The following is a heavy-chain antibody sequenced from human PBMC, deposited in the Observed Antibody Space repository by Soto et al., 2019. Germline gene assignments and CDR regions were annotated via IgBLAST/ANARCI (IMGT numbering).Heavy chain of an antibody. CDR2: IYYSGST. CDR1: GGSISSSSYY. Sequence: SETLSLTCTVSGGSISSSSYYWGWIRQPPGKGLEWIGSIYYSGSTYYNPSLKSRVTISVDTSKNQFSLKLSSVTAADTAVYYCAGGYCSGGSCSVDYWGQGTLVNGSP. J-gene: IGHJ4*01. V-gene: IGHV4-39*07. CDR3: AGGYCSGGSCSVDY. D-gene: IGHD2-15*01.